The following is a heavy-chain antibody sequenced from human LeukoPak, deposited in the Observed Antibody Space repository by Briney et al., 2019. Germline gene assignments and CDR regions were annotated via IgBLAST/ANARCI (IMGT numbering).Heavy chain of an antibody. V-gene: IGHV3-74*01. CDR2: INSDGSST. Sequence: PGGSLRLSCAASGFTFSSYWMHWVRQAPGKGLVWVSRINSDGSSTSYADSVKGRFTISRDNAKNTLYLQMNSLRAEDTAVYYCARVRVTIFGVVISYFDHWGQGTLVTVSS. J-gene: IGHJ4*02. CDR1: GFTFSSYW. D-gene: IGHD3-3*01. CDR3: ARVRVTIFGVVISYFDH.